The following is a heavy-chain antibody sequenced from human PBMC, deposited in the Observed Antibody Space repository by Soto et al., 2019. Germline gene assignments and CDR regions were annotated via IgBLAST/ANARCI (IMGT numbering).Heavy chain of an antibody. J-gene: IGHJ3*02. CDR2: MNPNSGNT. Sequence: ASVKVSCKASGYTFTSYDINWVRQATGQGLEWMGWMNPNSGNTGYAQKFQGRVTMTRNTSISTAYMELSSLRSEDTAVYYCEMYELDGDAYDIWSQGTMVTVSS. CDR1: GYTFTSYD. D-gene: IGHD2-8*01. V-gene: IGHV1-8*01. CDR3: EMYELDGDAYDI.